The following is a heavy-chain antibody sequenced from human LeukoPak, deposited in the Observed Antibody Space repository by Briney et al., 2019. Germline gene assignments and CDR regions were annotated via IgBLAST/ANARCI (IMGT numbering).Heavy chain of an antibody. CDR3: ARNQRGYCSSTSCLPDFDY. CDR2: INPNSGGT. Sequence: ASVKVSCKASGYTFTDYYMHWVRQAPGQGLEWMGWINPNSGGTNYAQKFQGRVTMTRDTSISTAYMELSRLRSDDTAVYYCARNQRGYCSSTSCLPDFDYWGQGALVTVSS. CDR1: GYTFTDYY. J-gene: IGHJ4*02. D-gene: IGHD2-2*01. V-gene: IGHV1-2*02.